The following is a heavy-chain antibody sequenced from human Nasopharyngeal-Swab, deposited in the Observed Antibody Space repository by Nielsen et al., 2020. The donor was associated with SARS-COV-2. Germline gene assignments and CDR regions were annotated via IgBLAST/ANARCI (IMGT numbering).Heavy chain of an antibody. CDR1: GFTFSSYS. CDR3: ARDPPPYSSSWYSAYYYYGMDV. Sequence: GESLKISCAASGFTFSSYSMNWVRQAPGKGLEWVSSISSSSSYIYYADPVKGRFTISRDNAKNSLYLQMNSLRAEDTAVYYCARDPPPYSSSWYSAYYYYGMDVWGQGTTVTVSS. V-gene: IGHV3-21*01. CDR2: ISSSSSYI. J-gene: IGHJ6*02. D-gene: IGHD6-13*01.